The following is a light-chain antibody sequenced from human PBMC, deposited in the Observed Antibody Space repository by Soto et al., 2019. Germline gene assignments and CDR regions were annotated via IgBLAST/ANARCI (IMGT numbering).Light chain of an antibody. V-gene: IGKV3-11*01. CDR1: QSVSSY. CDR2: DAS. J-gene: IGKJ5*01. Sequence: EIVLTQSQATLSLSHGERATLSCRASQSVSSYLAWYQQKPGQAPRLLIYDASNRATGIPARFSGSGSGTDFTLTISSLEPEDFAVYYCQQRSNWPPYTFGQGTRLEI. CDR3: QQRSNWPPYT.